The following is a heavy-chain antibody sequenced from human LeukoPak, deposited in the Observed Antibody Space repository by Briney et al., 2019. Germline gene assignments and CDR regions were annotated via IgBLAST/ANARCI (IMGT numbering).Heavy chain of an antibody. D-gene: IGHD6-19*01. CDR1: GVSMRTYY. CDR3: ASQGSDSGWFYF. V-gene: IGHV4-59*08. Sequence: SETLSLICAVSGVSMRTYYWSWIRQPPGKGLEWIGYVSYSGSTDYNPSLKSRLTISIDTSETQFSLKLTSVTAADTAIYYCASQGSDSGWFYFWGQGTLVTVSS. CDR2: VSYSGST. J-gene: IGHJ4*02.